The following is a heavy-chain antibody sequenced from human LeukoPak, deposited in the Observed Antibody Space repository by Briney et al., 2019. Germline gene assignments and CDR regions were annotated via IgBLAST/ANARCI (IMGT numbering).Heavy chain of an antibody. CDR2: ISGSGGST. J-gene: IGHJ4*02. V-gene: IGHV3-23*01. CDR1: GFTFSSYW. D-gene: IGHD3-16*02. CDR3: ARVVGYSCLDF. Sequence: PGGSLRLSCAASGFTFSSYWMSWVRQAPGKGLEWVSGISGSGGSTYYADSVKGRFTISRDNSKNTLYLQMNSLRAEDTAVYYCARVVGYSCLDFWGQGTLVTVSS.